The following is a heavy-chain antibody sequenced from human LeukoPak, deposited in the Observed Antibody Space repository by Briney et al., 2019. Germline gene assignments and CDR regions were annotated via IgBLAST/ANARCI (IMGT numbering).Heavy chain of an antibody. CDR2: IFTSGNT. CDR3: ARATLRGDPFDF. Sequence: SETLSLTCTVSGYTLNSGNYYWTWIRQHPGKGLEWIGYIFTSGNTYYNPSLNRRLLTSVDTSKSQFSLRLTSVTAADTAVYYCARATLRGDPFDFWGQGIQVTVSS. J-gene: IGHJ4*02. D-gene: IGHD2-21*01. V-gene: IGHV4-31*03. CDR1: GYTLNSGNYY.